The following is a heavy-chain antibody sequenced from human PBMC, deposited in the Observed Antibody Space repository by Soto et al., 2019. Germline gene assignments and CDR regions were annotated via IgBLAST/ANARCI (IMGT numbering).Heavy chain of an antibody. J-gene: IGHJ5*02. CDR3: ARDGSIAAAVPYLDP. D-gene: IGHD6-13*01. CDR1: GFTFSSYS. V-gene: IGHV3-21*01. CDR2: ISSSSSYI. Sequence: GGSLRLSCAASGFTFSSYSMNWVRQAPGKGLEWVSSISSSSSYIYYADSVKGRFTISRDNAKNSLYLQMNSLRAEDTAVYYCARDGSIAAAVPYLDPWGKGSLVTVSS.